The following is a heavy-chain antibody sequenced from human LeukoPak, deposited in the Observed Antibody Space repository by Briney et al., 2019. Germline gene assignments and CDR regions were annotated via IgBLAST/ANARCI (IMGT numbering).Heavy chain of an antibody. V-gene: IGHV1-2*02. CDR1: VYTFTGYY. J-gene: IGHJ4*02. Sequence: ASVKVSCKASVYTFTGYYMHWVRQAPGQGLEWMGWSNPNSGGTNYAQKFQGRVTMTRDTSISTAYMELSRLRSDDTAVYYCARASGDILTGYSSYFDYWGQGTLVTVSS. CDR2: SNPNSGGT. D-gene: IGHD3-9*01. CDR3: ARASGDILTGYSSYFDY.